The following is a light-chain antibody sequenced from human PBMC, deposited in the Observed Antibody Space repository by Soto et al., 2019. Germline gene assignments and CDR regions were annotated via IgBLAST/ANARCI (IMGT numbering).Light chain of an antibody. V-gene: IGLV8-61*01. CDR1: SGPVSTSYY. Sequence: QAVVTQEPSFSVSLGGPVTLTCGLASGPVSTSYYPSWYQQTPGQAPRALIYSTNTRSSGVPDRFSGSILGNKAALTITGAQADDESDYYCVLYMGSGISVFGGGTKVTVL. J-gene: IGLJ2*01. CDR2: STN. CDR3: VLYMGSGISV.